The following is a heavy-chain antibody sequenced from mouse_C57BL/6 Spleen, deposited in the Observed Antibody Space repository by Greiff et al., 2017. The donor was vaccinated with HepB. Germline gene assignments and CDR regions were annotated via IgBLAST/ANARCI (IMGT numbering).Heavy chain of an antibody. J-gene: IGHJ2*01. CDR3: ARGTAQATYFDY. Sequence: EVKLVESGGGLVKPGGSLKLSCAASGFTFSSYAMSWVRQTPEKRLEWVATISDGGSYTYYPDNVKGRFTISRDNAKNNLYLQMSHLKSEDTAMYYCARGTAQATYFDYWGQGTTLAVSS. D-gene: IGHD3-2*02. CDR2: ISDGGSYT. V-gene: IGHV5-4*03. CDR1: GFTFSSYA.